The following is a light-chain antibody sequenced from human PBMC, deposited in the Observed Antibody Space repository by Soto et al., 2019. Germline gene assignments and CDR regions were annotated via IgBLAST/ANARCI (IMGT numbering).Light chain of an antibody. J-gene: IGLJ3*02. Sequence: SYELTQPPSVSVAPGQTARISCGGTNIASKSVHWYQQKPRQAPVLVVYDDSDRPSGIPERFSGSNSGNTATLTITRVEAGDEADYYCQVWDSSNRGVFGGGTKLTVL. CDR3: QVWDSSNRGV. CDR1: NIASKS. V-gene: IGLV3-21*02. CDR2: DDS.